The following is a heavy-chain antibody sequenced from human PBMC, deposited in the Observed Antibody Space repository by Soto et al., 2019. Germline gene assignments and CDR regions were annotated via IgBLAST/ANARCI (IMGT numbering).Heavy chain of an antibody. CDR3: AIDPRCGSPPDY. CDR1: GFNFSRYW. V-gene: IGHV3-74*01. J-gene: IGHJ4*02. CDR2: IDNDGSST. Sequence: EVQLVESGGGLVQPGESLRLSFATSGFNFSRYWMHWVRQAPGKGLVWVSRIDNDGSSTDYADSVKGRSIISRDNATNTLYLQMNSLSAEEPAVYYCAIDPRCGSPPDYWGQGTLVPLSS. D-gene: IGHD2-21*01.